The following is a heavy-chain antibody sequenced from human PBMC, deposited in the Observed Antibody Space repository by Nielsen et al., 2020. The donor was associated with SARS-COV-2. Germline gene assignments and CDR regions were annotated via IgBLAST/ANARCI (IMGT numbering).Heavy chain of an antibody. D-gene: IGHD6-13*01. CDR2: IKQDGSEK. CDR1: GFTFSSYW. Sequence: GESLKISCAASGFTFSSYWMSWVRQAPGKGLEWVANIKQDGSEKYYVDSVKGRFTISRDNAKNSLYLQMNSLRAEDTAVYYCARPYTPYSSSWYGKKHAFDIWGQGTMVTVSS. J-gene: IGHJ3*02. V-gene: IGHV3-7*01. CDR3: ARPYTPYSSSWYGKKHAFDI.